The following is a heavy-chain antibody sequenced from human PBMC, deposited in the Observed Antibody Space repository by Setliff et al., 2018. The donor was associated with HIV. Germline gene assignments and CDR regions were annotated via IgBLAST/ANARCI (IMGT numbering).Heavy chain of an antibody. Sequence: KPSETLSLTCTSSGDSISGYYWSWIRQPAGKGLEWIGRMHTSGNTNYNPSLKSRVTMSVDTSKNQFSLRLSSVTAADTAVYYCARSLTKQLVLGTSREYYFDSWGLGALVTVSS. J-gene: IGHJ4*02. V-gene: IGHV4-4*07. CDR3: ARSLTKQLVLGTSREYYFDS. CDR1: GDSISGYY. CDR2: MHTSGNT. D-gene: IGHD6-13*01.